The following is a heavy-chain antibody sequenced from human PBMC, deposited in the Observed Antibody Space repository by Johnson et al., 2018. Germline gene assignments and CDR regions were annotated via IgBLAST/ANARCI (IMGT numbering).Heavy chain of an antibody. J-gene: IGHJ3*02. Sequence: QVQLQESGGGVVQPGRSLRLSCAASGFTFSSYGMHWVRQAPGKGLEWVTLISYDGSNKYYADSVKGRFTISRDNSKNTLYLQMNSLRAEDTAVYYCAKDPDGNGDYWPPDAFGIWGQGTMVTVSS. D-gene: IGHD4-17*01. CDR1: GFTFSSYG. V-gene: IGHV3-30*18. CDR3: AKDPDGNGDYWPPDAFGI. CDR2: ISYDGSNK.